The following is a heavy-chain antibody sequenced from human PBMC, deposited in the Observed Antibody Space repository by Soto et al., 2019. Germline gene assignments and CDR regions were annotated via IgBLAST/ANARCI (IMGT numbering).Heavy chain of an antibody. CDR2: ISSSSSYI. CDR3: ARDRGSGWSDYYYYGMDV. V-gene: IGHV3-21*01. CDR1: GFTFSSYS. J-gene: IGHJ6*02. D-gene: IGHD6-19*01. Sequence: GGSLRLSCAASGFTFSSYSMNWVRQAPGKGLEWVSSISSSSSYIYYADSVKGRFTINPDTSKNQFSLQLNSVTPEDTAVYYCARDRGSGWSDYYYYGMDVWGQGTTVTVSS.